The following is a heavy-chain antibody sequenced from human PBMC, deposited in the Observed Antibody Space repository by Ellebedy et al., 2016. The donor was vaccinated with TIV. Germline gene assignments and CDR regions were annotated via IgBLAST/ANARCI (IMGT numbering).Heavy chain of an antibody. Sequence: ASVKVSXXASGYTFTGYYMHWVRQAPGQGLEWMGWINPNSGGTNYAQKFQGRVTMTRDTSISTAYMELSRLRSDDTAVYYCARDTRGYSYGYKDYWGQGTLVTVSS. CDR2: INPNSGGT. J-gene: IGHJ4*02. CDR3: ARDTRGYSYGYKDY. D-gene: IGHD5-18*01. CDR1: GYTFTGYY. V-gene: IGHV1-2*02.